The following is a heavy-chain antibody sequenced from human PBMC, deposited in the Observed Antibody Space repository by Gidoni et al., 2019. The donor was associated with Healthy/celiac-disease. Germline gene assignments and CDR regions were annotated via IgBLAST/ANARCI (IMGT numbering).Heavy chain of an antibody. CDR3: ARDGHSQWLRHYWYFDL. D-gene: IGHD5-12*01. V-gene: IGHV3-48*03. J-gene: IGHJ2*01. CDR2: ISSSGSTI. Sequence: EVQLVESGGGLVQPGGSLRLSCSASGFTFCSYVMNWVRQAPGKGLEWVSYISSSGSTIYYADSVKGRFTISRDNAKNSLYLQMNSLRAEDTAVYYCARDGHSQWLRHYWYFDLWGRGTLVTVSS. CDR1: GFTFCSYV.